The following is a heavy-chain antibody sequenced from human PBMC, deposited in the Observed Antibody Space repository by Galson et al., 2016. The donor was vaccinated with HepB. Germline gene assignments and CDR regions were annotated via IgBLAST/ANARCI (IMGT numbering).Heavy chain of an antibody. D-gene: IGHD4-17*01. V-gene: IGHV4-4*07. CDR2: IHSSGST. CDR1: GGSISPFY. Sequence: SETLSLTCTVSGGSISPFYWTWIRQPAGKGLEWVGRIHSSGSTKYNASLNRRVTMSIDTSKNQFSLNLRSATAADTAVYYCTTSTLTTPPPHHYNYYYYLDVWGKGTTVTVSS. J-gene: IGHJ6*03. CDR3: TTSTLTTPPPHHYNYYYYLDV.